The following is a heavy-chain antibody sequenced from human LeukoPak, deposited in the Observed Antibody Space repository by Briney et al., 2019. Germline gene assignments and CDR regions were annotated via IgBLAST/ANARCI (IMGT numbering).Heavy chain of an antibody. D-gene: IGHD2-15*01. CDR1: GFTFSSYS. Sequence: PGGSLRLSCAASGFTFSSYSMNWVRQAPGKGLEWVSYISSSSSTIYYADSVKGRFTISRDNAKNSLYLQMNSLRAEDTAVYYCARDYRAAGWYFDYWGQGTLVTVSS. CDR3: ARDYRAAGWYFDY. CDR2: ISSSSSTI. V-gene: IGHV3-48*01. J-gene: IGHJ4*02.